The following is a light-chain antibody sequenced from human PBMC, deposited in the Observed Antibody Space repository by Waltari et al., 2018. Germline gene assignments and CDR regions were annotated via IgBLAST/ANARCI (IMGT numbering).Light chain of an antibody. CDR2: GI. J-gene: IGLJ3*02. V-gene: IGLV1-36*01. Sequence: QSALNQEASVSGTVGQKVTLSCTGNNNHIGTYGGGWYQQISHGPPKSVMFGISLPSGIPDRFSGSKSGTTASLTISGLQPEDEGDYFCSTWDHSLNGRVFGGGTKLTVL. CDR3: STWDHSLNGRV. CDR1: NNHIGTYG.